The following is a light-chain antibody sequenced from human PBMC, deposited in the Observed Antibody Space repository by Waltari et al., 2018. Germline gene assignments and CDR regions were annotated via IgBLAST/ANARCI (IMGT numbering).Light chain of an antibody. CDR1: QSVINNN. Sequence: EIVLTQSPGPLSLSPGERATLSCRASQSVINNNLAWYQQKPGQAPSLLIYGASTRAIGIPSRFSGSGSGTDFTLSISRLGPEDFAVYYCQQYGRSPWTFGQGTKVEI. V-gene: IGKV3-20*01. CDR3: QQYGRSPWT. CDR2: GAS. J-gene: IGKJ1*01.